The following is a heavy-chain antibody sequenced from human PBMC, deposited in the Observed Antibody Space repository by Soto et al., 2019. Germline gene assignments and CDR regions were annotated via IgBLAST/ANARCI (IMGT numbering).Heavy chain of an antibody. CDR3: ARAHGSGWGAFDI. D-gene: IGHD3-10*01. J-gene: IGHJ3*02. CDR1: GGSISSGDYY. Sequence: SETLSLTCTVSGGSISSGDYYWSWIRQPPGKGLEWIGYIYYSGSTYYNPSLKSRVTISVDTSKNQFSLKLSSVTAADTAVYYCARAHGSGWGAFDIWGQGTMVT. V-gene: IGHV4-30-4*01. CDR2: IYYSGST.